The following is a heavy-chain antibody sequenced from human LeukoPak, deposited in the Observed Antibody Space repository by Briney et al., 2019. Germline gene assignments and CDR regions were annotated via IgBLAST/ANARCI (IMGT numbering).Heavy chain of an antibody. V-gene: IGHV3-23*01. CDR1: GFTFSSYA. D-gene: IGHD2-8*01. CDR2: ISGSGGST. J-gene: IGHJ4*02. CDR3: AKDLRLYYYFDY. Sequence: GGSLRLSCAASGFTFSSYAMSWVRQAPGKGLEWVSAISGSGGSTYYADSVKGRFTIYRDNSKNTLYLQMNSLRAEDTAVYYCAKDLRLYYYFDYWGQGTLVTVSS.